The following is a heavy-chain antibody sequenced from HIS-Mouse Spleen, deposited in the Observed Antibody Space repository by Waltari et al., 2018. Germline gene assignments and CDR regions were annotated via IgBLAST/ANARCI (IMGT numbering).Heavy chain of an antibody. D-gene: IGHD1-1*01. V-gene: IGHV3-74*01. CDR2: INSDGSST. Sequence: EVQLVESGGGLVQPGGSPRLPCAASGFTFSSYWMHWVRQAPGKGLVWVSRINSDGSSTSYADSVKGRFTISRDNAKNTLYLQMNSLRAEDTAVYYCARDLELDAFDIWGQGTMVTVSS. CDR1: GFTFSSYW. CDR3: ARDLELDAFDI. J-gene: IGHJ3*02.